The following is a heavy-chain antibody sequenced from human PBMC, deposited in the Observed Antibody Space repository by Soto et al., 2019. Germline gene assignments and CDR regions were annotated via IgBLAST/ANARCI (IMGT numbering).Heavy chain of an antibody. Sequence: SETLSLTCAVSGGSISSGGYSWSWIRQPPGKGLEWIGYIYHSGSTYYNPSLKSRVTISVDRSKNQFSLKLSSVTAADTAVYYCARVFPAYYYDSSRYYSQDAFDIWGQGTMVTVSS. J-gene: IGHJ3*02. V-gene: IGHV4-30-2*01. CDR2: IYHSGST. CDR3: ARVFPAYYYDSSRYYSQDAFDI. CDR1: GGSISSGGYS. D-gene: IGHD3-22*01.